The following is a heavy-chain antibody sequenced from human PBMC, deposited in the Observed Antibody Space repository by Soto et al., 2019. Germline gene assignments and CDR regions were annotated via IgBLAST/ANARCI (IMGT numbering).Heavy chain of an antibody. D-gene: IGHD2-15*01. CDR3: ARLCSGGSCSSYFDY. V-gene: IGHV5-51*01. Sequence: GESLKISCKGSGYSFTSYWIGWVRQMPGKGLEWMGIIYPGDSDTRYSPSFQGQVTISADKSISTAYLQWSSLKASDTAMYYCARLCSGGSCSSYFDYWGQGTLVTVSS. J-gene: IGHJ4*02. CDR1: GYSFTSYW. CDR2: IYPGDSDT.